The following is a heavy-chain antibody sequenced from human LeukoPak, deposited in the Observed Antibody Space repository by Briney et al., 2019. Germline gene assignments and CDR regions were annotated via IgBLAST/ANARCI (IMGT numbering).Heavy chain of an antibody. CDR1: GFTFSNEW. CDR3: AYSSSYAYWFDP. J-gene: IGHJ5*02. V-gene: IGHV3-7*01. CDR2: INQDGSRK. Sequence: GGSLRLSCAASGFTFSNEWMTWVRQAPGKGLEWVANINQDGSRKQYVDSVKGRFTISRDNAKNSVYLQMNSLRVEDTALYYCAYSSSYAYWFDPWGQGTLVTVSS. D-gene: IGHD3-16*01.